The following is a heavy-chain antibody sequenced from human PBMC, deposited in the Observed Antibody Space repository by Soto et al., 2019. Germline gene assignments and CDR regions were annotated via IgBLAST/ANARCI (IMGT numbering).Heavy chain of an antibody. J-gene: IGHJ6*03. Sequence: ASVKVSCKASGYTFTSYGISWVRQAPGQGLEWMGWISAYNGNTNYAQKLQGRVTMTTDASTSTAYMELRSLGSDDTAVYYCARGATMVRGVIIGSVYYYMDVWGKGTTVTVSS. CDR1: GYTFTSYG. CDR3: ARGATMVRGVIIGSVYYYMDV. D-gene: IGHD3-10*01. V-gene: IGHV1-18*01. CDR2: ISAYNGNT.